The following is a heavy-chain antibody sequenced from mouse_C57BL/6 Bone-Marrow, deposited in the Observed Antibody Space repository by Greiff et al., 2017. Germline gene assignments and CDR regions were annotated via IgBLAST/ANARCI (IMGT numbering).Heavy chain of an antibody. CDR3: ARESLLRLFDY. D-gene: IGHD1-1*01. CDR1: GYTFTSYW. CDR2: IYPSDSET. J-gene: IGHJ2*01. Sequence: QVQLQQPGAELVRPGSSVKLSCKASGYTFTSYWMDWVKQRPGQGLEWIGNIYPSDSETHYNQKFKDKATLTVDKSSSTAYMQLSSLTSEDSAVYYCARESLLRLFDYWGQGTTLTVSS. V-gene: IGHV1-61*01.